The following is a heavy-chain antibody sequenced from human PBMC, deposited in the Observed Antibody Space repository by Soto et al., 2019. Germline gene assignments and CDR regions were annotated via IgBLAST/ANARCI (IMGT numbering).Heavy chain of an antibody. CDR1: GGSISSSSYY. J-gene: IGHJ3*02. D-gene: IGHD3-10*01. CDR3: ARHRGWLQSYDAFDI. Sequence: PSETLSLTCTVSGGSISSSSYYWGWIRQPPGKGLEWIGRIYYSGSTYYNPSLKSRVTISVDTSKNQFSLKLSSVPAADTAVYYCARHRGWLQSYDAFDIWGQGTMVTVSS. CDR2: IYYSGST. V-gene: IGHV4-39*01.